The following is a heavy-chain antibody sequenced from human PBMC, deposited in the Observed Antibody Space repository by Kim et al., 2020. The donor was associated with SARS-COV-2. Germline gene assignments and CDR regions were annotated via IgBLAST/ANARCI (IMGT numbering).Heavy chain of an antibody. Sequence: SETLSLTCTVSGGSISSGSYYWSWIRQPAGKGLEWIGRIYTSGSTNYNPSLKSRVTISVDTSKNQFSLKLSSVTAADTAVYYCAREGHYYDSSGYYWFDYWGQGTLVTVSS. J-gene: IGHJ4*02. V-gene: IGHV4-61*02. CDR2: IYTSGST. D-gene: IGHD3-22*01. CDR1: GGSISSGSYY. CDR3: AREGHYYDSSGYYWFDY.